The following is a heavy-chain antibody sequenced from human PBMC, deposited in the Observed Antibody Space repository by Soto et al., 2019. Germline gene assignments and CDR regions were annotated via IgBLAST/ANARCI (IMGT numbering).Heavy chain of an antibody. CDR3: ARSLAARPYEFGY. CDR2: SYPGDSET. Sequence: PGGSLKISCKGSGYSFPSYWIGWVRQMPGKGLEWMGISYPGDSETRYSPSFQGQVTISAGKSIRAAYLPWSSLKASDTAMYYCARSLAARPYEFGYWGQGTLVTVSS. CDR1: GYSFPSYW. J-gene: IGHJ4*02. V-gene: IGHV5-51*01. D-gene: IGHD6-6*01.